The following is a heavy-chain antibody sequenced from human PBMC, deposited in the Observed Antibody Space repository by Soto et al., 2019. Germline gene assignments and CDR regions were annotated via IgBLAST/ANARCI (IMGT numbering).Heavy chain of an antibody. D-gene: IGHD3-10*01. CDR3: ARAHLYSGSGNYQNLMFDP. CDR1: GGSISAVGSS. CDR2: IYHSGTT. Sequence: NPSETLSLTCAVSGGSISAVGSSWSWIRQPPGGGLEWIGYIYHSGTTYYNPSLKTRLTLSLDRSNNRFSLTLNSVTAADTAVYYCARAHLYSGSGNYQNLMFDPWGQGTQVTVSS. J-gene: IGHJ5*02. V-gene: IGHV4-30-2*01.